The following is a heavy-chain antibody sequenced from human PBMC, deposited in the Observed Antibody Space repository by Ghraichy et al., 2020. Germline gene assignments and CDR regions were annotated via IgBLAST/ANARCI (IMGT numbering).Heavy chain of an antibody. Sequence: ESLNISCTVSGGSISSYYWSWIRQPAGKGLEWIGRIYTSGSTNYNPSLKSRVTMSVDTSKNQFSLKLSSVTAADTAVYYCAREESGSYPYYYYYYMDVWGKGTTVTVSS. D-gene: IGHD1-26*01. CDR1: GGSISSYY. J-gene: IGHJ6*03. V-gene: IGHV4-4*07. CDR3: AREESGSYPYYYYYYMDV. CDR2: IYTSGST.